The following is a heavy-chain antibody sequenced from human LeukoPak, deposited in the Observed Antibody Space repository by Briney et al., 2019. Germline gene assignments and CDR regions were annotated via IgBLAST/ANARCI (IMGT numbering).Heavy chain of an antibody. V-gene: IGHV4-59*01. CDR2: IYYSGST. CDR3: ARGRIAAAGTGPYYYGMDV. Sequence: SETLSLTCTVSGGPISSYYWSWIRQPPGKGLEWIGYIYYSGSTNYNPSLKSRVTISVDTSKNQFSLKLSSVTAADTAVYYCARGRIAAAGTGPYYYGMDVWGQGTTVTVSS. CDR1: GGPISSYY. D-gene: IGHD6-13*01. J-gene: IGHJ6*02.